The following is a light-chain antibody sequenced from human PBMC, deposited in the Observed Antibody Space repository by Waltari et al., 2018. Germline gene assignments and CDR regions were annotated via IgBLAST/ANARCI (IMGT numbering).Light chain of an antibody. Sequence: DIQMTQSPSSLSASVGDRVTITCRASQGITNSLDWYQQKPGKAPKLLLSAASRLEGGVPSRFSGSGSGTDYTLTISSLQPEDFATYYCQQYYSTLWTFGQGTKVEIK. V-gene: IGKV1-NL1*01. CDR2: AAS. J-gene: IGKJ1*01. CDR1: QGITNS. CDR3: QQYYSTLWT.